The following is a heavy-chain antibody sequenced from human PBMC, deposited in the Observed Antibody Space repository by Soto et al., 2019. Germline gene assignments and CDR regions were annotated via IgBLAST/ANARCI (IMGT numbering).Heavy chain of an antibody. CDR2: ISYDGSNK. D-gene: IGHD6-6*01. V-gene: IGHV3-30*03. CDR1: GFTFRNYG. CDR3: ARTYASSSGFGYFDL. J-gene: IGHJ2*01. Sequence: QVQMVESGGGVVQPERSLRLSCAASGFTFRNYGMHWVRQAPGKGLEWVAVISYDGSNKYYADSVKGRFTISRDNSKNTLYLQMNSLRAEDTAVYYCARTYASSSGFGYFDLWGRGTLVTVSS.